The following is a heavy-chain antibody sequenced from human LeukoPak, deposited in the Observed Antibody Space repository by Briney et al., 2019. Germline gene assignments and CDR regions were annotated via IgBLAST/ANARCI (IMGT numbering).Heavy chain of an antibody. J-gene: IGHJ4*02. CDR1: GGSISSGDYY. V-gene: IGHV4-30-4*01. CDR3: ARDRQLVLDY. Sequence: SEALSLTCTVSGGSISSGDYYWSWIRQPPGKGLEWIGYIYYSGSTYYNPSLKSRVTISVDTSKNQFSLELGSVTAADTAVYYCARDRQLVLDYWGQGTLVTVSS. CDR2: IYYSGST. D-gene: IGHD6-13*01.